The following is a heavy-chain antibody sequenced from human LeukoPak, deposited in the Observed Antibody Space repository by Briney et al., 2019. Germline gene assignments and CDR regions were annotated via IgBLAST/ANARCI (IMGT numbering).Heavy chain of an antibody. V-gene: IGHV3-64*01. CDR3: ARDFFYDI. D-gene: IGHD2/OR15-2a*01. Sequence: GGSLRLSCAASGFTFSSYAMHWVRQAPGKGLEYVSAISSNGGSTYYANSVKGRFTISRDNAKNSLYLQMNSLRAEDTAVYYCARDFFYDIWGQGTMVTVSS. J-gene: IGHJ3*02. CDR2: ISSNGGST. CDR1: GFTFSSYA.